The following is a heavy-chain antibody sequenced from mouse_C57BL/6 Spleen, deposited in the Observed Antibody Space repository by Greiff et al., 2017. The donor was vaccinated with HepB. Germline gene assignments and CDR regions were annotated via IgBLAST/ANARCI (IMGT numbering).Heavy chain of an antibody. J-gene: IGHJ3*01. V-gene: IGHV1-61*01. CDR2: IYPSDSET. Sequence: QVQLQQPGAELVRPGSSVKLSCKASGYTFTSYWMDWVKQRPGQGLEWIGNIYPSDSETHYNQKFKDKATLTVDKSSSTAYMQLSSLTSEDSAVYYCARRAYYSNTWFAYWGQGTLVTVSA. D-gene: IGHD2-5*01. CDR3: ARRAYYSNTWFAY. CDR1: GYTFTSYW.